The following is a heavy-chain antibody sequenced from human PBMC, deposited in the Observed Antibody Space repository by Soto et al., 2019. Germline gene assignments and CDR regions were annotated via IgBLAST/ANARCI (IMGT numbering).Heavy chain of an antibody. CDR3: ARGSLAARPLHYYGMDV. CDR2: ISSSSSYI. V-gene: IGHV3-21*01. CDR1: GFTFSSYS. Sequence: PGGSLRLSCAASGFTFSSYSMNWVRQAPGKGLEWVSSISSSSSYIYYADSVKGRFTISRDNAKNSLYLQMNSLRAEDTAVYYCARGSLAARPLHYYGMDVWGQGTTVTGSS. J-gene: IGHJ6*02. D-gene: IGHD6-6*01.